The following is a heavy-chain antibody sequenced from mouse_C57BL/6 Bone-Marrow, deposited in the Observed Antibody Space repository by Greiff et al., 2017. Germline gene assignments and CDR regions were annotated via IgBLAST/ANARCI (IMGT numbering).Heavy chain of an antibody. CDR3: ASQGDFDY. V-gene: IGHV5-9*01. Sequence: EVHLVESGGGLVKPGGSLKLSCAASGFTFSSYTMSWVRQTPEKRLEWVATISGGGGNTYYPDSVKGRFTISRDNAKNTLYLQMSSLRSEDTALYYCASQGDFDYWGQGTTLTVSS. CDR1: GFTFSSYT. CDR2: ISGGGGNT. J-gene: IGHJ2*01.